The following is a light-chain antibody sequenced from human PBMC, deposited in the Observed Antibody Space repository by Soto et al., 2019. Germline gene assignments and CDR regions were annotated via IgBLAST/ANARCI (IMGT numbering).Light chain of an antibody. J-gene: IGKJ4*01. V-gene: IGKV3-11*01. Sequence: LLTQSPATLSVSPGQRVTLSCRASQSISSYLAWYQQRPGQPSRLLVYDASNRATGIPARFGGSGPGTEFTLTISSLEPEDFALYFCQELNTGAQTFGGGSKVE. CDR2: DAS. CDR3: QELNTGAQT. CDR1: QSISSY.